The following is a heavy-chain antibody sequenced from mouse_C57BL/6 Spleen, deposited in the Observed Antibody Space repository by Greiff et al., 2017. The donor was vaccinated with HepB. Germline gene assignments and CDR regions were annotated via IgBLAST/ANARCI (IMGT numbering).Heavy chain of an antibody. CDR2: IDPNSGGT. D-gene: IGHD2-3*01. V-gene: IGHV1-72*01. CDR3: ARYENDGYSAWFAY. J-gene: IGHJ3*01. Sequence: VQLQQSGAELVKPGASVKLSCKASGYTLTSYWMHWVKQRPGRGLEWIGRIDPNSGGTKYNEKFKSKATLTVDKPSSTAYMQLSSLTSEDSAVYYCARYENDGYSAWFAYWGQGTLVTVSA. CDR1: GYTLTSYW.